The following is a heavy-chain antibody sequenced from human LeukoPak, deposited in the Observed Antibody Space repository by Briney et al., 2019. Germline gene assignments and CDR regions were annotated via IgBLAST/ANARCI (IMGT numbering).Heavy chain of an antibody. Sequence: GGSLRLSCAASGFTFSSYAMHWVRQAPGKGLEWVAVISYDGSNKYYADSVKGRFTISRDNAKNSLYLQMNSLRAEDTAVYYCARNGIRITMVRGGPDYWGQGTLVTVSS. CDR2: ISYDGSNK. V-gene: IGHV3-30-3*01. CDR1: GFTFSSYA. CDR3: ARNGIRITMVRGGPDY. J-gene: IGHJ4*02. D-gene: IGHD3-10*01.